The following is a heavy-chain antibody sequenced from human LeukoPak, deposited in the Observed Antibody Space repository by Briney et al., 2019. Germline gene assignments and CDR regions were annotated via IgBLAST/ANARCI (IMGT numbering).Heavy chain of an antibody. J-gene: IGHJ4*02. Sequence: GGSLRLSCATSGFTFSIYAMAWVRQAPGRGLEWVSGISGYSTFYADSVKGRFTISRDNSKSMVFLQMNSLRAEDTAVYYCAPDTSQYDYWGQGTLVTVSS. CDR2: ISGYST. CDR3: APDTSQYDY. CDR1: GFTFSIYA. D-gene: IGHD2-2*01. V-gene: IGHV3-23*01.